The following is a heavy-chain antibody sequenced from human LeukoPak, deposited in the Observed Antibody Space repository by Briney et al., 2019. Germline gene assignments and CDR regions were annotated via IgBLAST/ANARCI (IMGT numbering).Heavy chain of an antibody. CDR3: AKEYYDSSGYYYSYFDY. CDR1: GFTFRSYA. CDR2: ISGSGGRT. V-gene: IGHV3-23*01. Sequence: GGSLRLSCAASGFTFRSYAMSWVRQAPGKGLEWVSAISGSGGRTYYADSVKGRFTISRDNSKNTLYLQMNSLRAEDTAVYYCAKEYYDSSGYYYSYFDYWGQGTLVTVSS. J-gene: IGHJ4*02. D-gene: IGHD3-22*01.